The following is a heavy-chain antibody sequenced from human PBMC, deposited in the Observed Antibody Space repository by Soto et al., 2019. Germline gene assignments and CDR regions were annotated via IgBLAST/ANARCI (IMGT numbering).Heavy chain of an antibody. CDR2: ISYDGSNK. D-gene: IGHD2-15*01. CDR3: ARERVVVVAASGSYYYYGMDV. CDR1: GFTISSYA. J-gene: IGHJ6*02. V-gene: IGHV3-30-3*01. Sequence: WGSLRLSCAASGFTISSYAMHWVRQAPGKGLEWVAVISYDGSNKYYADSVKGRFTISRDNSKNTLYLQMNSLRAEDTAVYYCARERVVVVAASGSYYYYGMDVWGQGTTVTVSS.